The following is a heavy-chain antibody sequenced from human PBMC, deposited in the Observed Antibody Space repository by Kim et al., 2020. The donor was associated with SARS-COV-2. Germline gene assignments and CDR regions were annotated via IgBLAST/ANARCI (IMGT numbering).Heavy chain of an antibody. V-gene: IGHV4-34*01. D-gene: IGHD3-22*01. Sequence: SETLSLTCAVYGGSFSGYYWSWIRQPPGKGLEWIGEINHSGSTNYNPSLKSRVTISVDTSKNQFSLKLSSVIAADTAVYYCARVRLVLPSYYYYGMDVWGQGTTVTVSS. J-gene: IGHJ6*02. CDR2: INHSGST. CDR3: ARVRLVLPSYYYYGMDV. CDR1: GGSFSGYY.